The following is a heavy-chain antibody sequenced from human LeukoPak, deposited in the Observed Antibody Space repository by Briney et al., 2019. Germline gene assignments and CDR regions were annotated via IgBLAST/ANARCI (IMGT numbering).Heavy chain of an antibody. Sequence: SVKVSCKASGGTFSSYAISWVRQAPGQGLEWMGGIIPIFGTANYAQKFQGRVTITADESTSTAYMELSSLRSEDTAVYYCARVGATIRVFDYWGQGTLVTVSS. CDR2: IIPIFGTA. CDR1: GGTFSSYA. CDR3: ARVGATIRVFDY. J-gene: IGHJ4*02. V-gene: IGHV1-69*13. D-gene: IGHD1-26*01.